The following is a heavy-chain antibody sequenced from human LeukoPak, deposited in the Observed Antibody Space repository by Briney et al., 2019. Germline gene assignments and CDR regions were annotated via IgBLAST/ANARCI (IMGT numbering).Heavy chain of an antibody. CDR2: INPNSGGT. V-gene: IGHV1-2*02. Sequence: GASVKVSCKASGYTFTGYYMHWVRQAPGQGLEWMGWINPNSGGTNYAQKFQGRVTMTRDTSISTAYMGLSRLRSDDTAVYYCARVRRAGSGYSYYYYGMDVWGQGTTVTVSS. D-gene: IGHD3-22*01. CDR1: GYTFTGYY. CDR3: ARVRRAGSGYSYYYYGMDV. J-gene: IGHJ6*02.